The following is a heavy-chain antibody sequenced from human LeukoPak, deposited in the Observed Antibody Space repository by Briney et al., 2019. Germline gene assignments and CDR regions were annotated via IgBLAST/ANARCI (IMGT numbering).Heavy chain of an antibody. CDR1: GFTFSSYE. Sequence: GGSLRLSCAASGFTFSSYEMNWVRQAPGKGLEWVSYISSSGSTIYYADSVKGRFTISRDNAKNSLYLQMNSLRAEDTAVYYCARSTMIVVVASQIDYWGQGTLVTVSS. D-gene: IGHD3-22*01. CDR3: ARSTMIVVVASQIDY. CDR2: ISSSGSTI. J-gene: IGHJ4*02. V-gene: IGHV3-48*03.